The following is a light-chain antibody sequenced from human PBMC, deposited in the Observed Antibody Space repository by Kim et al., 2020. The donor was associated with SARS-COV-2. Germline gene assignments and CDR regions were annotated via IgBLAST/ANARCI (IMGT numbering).Light chain of an antibody. CDR1: QCVSSY. Sequence: SPGERATLSCRASQCVSSYLAWYQQKPGQAPRLLIYDASNRATGIPARFSGSGSGTDFTLTISSLEPEDFAVYYCQQRSNWPRMYTFGQGTKLEIK. CDR2: DAS. V-gene: IGKV3-11*01. CDR3: QQRSNWPRMYT. J-gene: IGKJ2*01.